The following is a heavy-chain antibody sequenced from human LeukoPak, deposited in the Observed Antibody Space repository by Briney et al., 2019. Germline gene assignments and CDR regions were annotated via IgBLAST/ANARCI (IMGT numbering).Heavy chain of an antibody. D-gene: IGHD3-10*01. CDR3: ARIGNYDSGSSIGMDV. CDR1: GYTFTSYY. J-gene: IGHJ6*02. V-gene: IGHV1-46*01. CDR2: INPSGGST. Sequence: ASVKVSCKASGYTFTSYYMHWVRQAPGQGLEWMGIINPSGGSTSYAQKFQGGVTMTRDTSTSTVYMELSSLRSEDTAVYYCARIGNYDSGSSIGMDVWGQGTTVTVSS.